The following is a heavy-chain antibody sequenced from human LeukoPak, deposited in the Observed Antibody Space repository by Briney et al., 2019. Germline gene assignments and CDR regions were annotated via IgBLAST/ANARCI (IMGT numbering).Heavy chain of an antibody. V-gene: IGHV3-30*04. CDR2: ISYDGRNK. CDR3: ARDGSWNVWEYYFDY. Sequence: PVGSLRLSCAASGFTFSSYAMHWVRQAPGKGLEWVAVISYDGRNKYYADSVKGRFTISRDNSKNTLYLQMNSLRAEDTAVYYCARDGSWNVWEYYFDYWGQGTLVTVS. J-gene: IGHJ4*02. D-gene: IGHD3-16*01. CDR1: GFTFSSYA.